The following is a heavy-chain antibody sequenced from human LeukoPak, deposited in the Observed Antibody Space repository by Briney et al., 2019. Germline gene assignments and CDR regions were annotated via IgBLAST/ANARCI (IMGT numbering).Heavy chain of an antibody. J-gene: IGHJ4*02. D-gene: IGHD6-19*01. Sequence: GGSLRLSCAPSGFTFSSYAMSWVRPAPGKGREWVSAISGSGGSTYYADSVKGRFTISRDNSKNTLYLQMNSLRAEDTAVYYCAKYTPRQWLVRYWGQGTLVTVSS. CDR2: ISGSGGST. CDR3: AKYTPRQWLVRY. V-gene: IGHV3-23*01. CDR1: GFTFSSYA.